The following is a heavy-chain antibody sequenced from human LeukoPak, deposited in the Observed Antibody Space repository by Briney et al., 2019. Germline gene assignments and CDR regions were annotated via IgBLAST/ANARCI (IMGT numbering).Heavy chain of an antibody. CDR3: ARGRDCSGTSCRHDY. CDR2: INTNTGNP. CDR1: GYSFTTCA. V-gene: IGHV7-4-1*02. Sequence: GASVKVSCKASGYSFTTCAMNWVRQAPGQGLEWMGWINTNTGNPTYAQGFTGRFVFSLDTSVSTAYLQISSLKAEDTAVYYCARGRDCSGTSCRHDYWGQGTLVTVSS. J-gene: IGHJ4*02. D-gene: IGHD2-2*01.